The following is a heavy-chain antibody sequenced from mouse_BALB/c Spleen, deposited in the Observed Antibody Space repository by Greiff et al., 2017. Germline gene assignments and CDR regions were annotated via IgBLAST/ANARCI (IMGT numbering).Heavy chain of an antibody. V-gene: IGHV1-69*02. J-gene: IGHJ2*01. CDR3: TRTGGNYLDY. CDR1: GYTFTSYW. D-gene: IGHD1-1*02. CDR2: IYPSDSYT. Sequence: QVQLQQSGAELVRPGASVKLSCKASGYTFTSYWINWVKQRPGQGLEWIGNIYPSDSYTNYNQKFKDKATLTVDKSSSTAYMQLSSPTSEDSAVYYCTRTGGNYLDYWGQGTTLTVSA.